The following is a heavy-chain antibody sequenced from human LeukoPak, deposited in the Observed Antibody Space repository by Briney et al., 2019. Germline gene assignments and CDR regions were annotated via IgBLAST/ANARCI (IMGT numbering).Heavy chain of an antibody. J-gene: IGHJ4*02. D-gene: IGHD6-19*01. CDR2: MNPNSGDT. V-gene: IGHV1-8*01. CDR1: EYTFTSYD. Sequence: ASVKVSCKASEYTFTSYDINWVRQATGQGLECMGWMNPNSGDTGYAQKFQGRVTMTRDTSISTAYMELSGLTSEDTAVYYCARGTPSGWYGAVYWGQGTLVTVSS. CDR3: ARGTPSGWYGAVY.